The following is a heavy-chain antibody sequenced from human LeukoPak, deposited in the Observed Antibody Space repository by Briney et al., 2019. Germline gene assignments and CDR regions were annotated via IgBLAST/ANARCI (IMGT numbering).Heavy chain of an antibody. Sequence: GGSLRLSCAASGFTFSSYGMHRVRQAPGKGLEWVAVIWYDGSNKYYADSVKGRFTISRDNSKNTLYLQMNSLRAEDTAVYYCARDSLLVTPRGMDVWGQGTTVTVSS. CDR3: ARDSLLVTPRGMDV. V-gene: IGHV3-33*01. CDR1: GFTFSSYG. J-gene: IGHJ6*02. D-gene: IGHD2-21*02. CDR2: IWYDGSNK.